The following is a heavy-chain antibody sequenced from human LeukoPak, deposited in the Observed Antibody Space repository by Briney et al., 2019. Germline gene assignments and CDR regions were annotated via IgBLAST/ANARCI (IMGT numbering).Heavy chain of an antibody. J-gene: IGHJ6*04. V-gene: IGHV3-43*01. CDR2: IGWDGSST. CDR1: GFTFGDYT. Sequence: PGGSLRLSCAASGFTFGDYTMHWVRQAPGKGLEWVSLIGWDGSSTYYGDSVKGRFTISRDNRKKSLYLQMDSLRTEDAALYYCAKDSAQRGFGESMDVWGKGTTVTVSS. D-gene: IGHD3-10*01. CDR3: AKDSAQRGFGESMDV.